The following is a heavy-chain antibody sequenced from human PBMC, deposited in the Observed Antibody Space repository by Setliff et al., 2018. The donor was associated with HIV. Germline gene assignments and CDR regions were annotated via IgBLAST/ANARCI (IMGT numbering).Heavy chain of an antibody. J-gene: IGHJ3*02. D-gene: IGHD3-22*01. CDR2: INTNGGTT. V-gene: IGHV3-23*01. Sequence: GGSLRLSCAASGLTFSSYAMSWVRQAPGKGLEWVSTINTNGGTTYYRDSVKGRFTISRDNSKNTLYLQMNSLRAEDTVVYYCAKGHYSSGDSKQNGFDMWGQGTMVTVSS. CDR3: AKGHYSSGDSKQNGFDM. CDR1: GLTFSSYA.